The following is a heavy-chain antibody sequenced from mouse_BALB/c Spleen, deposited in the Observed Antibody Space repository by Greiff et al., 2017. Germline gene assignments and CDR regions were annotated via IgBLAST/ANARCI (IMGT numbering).Heavy chain of an antibody. CDR2: INPGSGGT. D-gene: IGHD1-2*01. J-gene: IGHJ4*01. V-gene: IGHV1-54*01. CDR1: GYAFTNYL. Sequence: QVQLQQSGAELVRPGTSVKVSCKASGYAFTNYLIEWVKRRPGRGLEWIGVINPGSGGTNYNEKFKGKATLTADKSSSTAYMQLSSLTSDDSAVYFCAITTARGYAMDYWGQGTSVTVSS. CDR3: AITTARGYAMDY.